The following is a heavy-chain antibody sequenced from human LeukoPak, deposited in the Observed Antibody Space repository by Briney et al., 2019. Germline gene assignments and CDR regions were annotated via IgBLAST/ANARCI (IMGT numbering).Heavy chain of an antibody. Sequence: ASVKVSCKASGFTFTSSAMQWVRQARGQRLEWIGWIVVGSGNTNHAQKFQERVTITRDMSTSTVYMELSSLRSEDTAVYYCAAREMAVSYYFDYWGQGTLVTVSS. CDR3: AAREMAVSYYFDY. CDR2: IVVGSGNT. D-gene: IGHD5-24*01. CDR1: GFTFTSSA. J-gene: IGHJ4*02. V-gene: IGHV1-58*02.